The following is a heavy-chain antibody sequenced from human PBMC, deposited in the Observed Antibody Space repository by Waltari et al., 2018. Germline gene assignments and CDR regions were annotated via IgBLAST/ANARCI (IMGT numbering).Heavy chain of an antibody. CDR2: IYSGGST. CDR1: GFTVSSNY. V-gene: IGHV3-53*01. D-gene: IGHD3-16*01. CDR3: ASHDDGSTLGGGY. Sequence: EVQLVESGGGLIQPGGSLRLSCAASGFTVSSNYMSWVRQAPGKGLGWVSVIYSGGSTYYADSVKCRFTISRDNSKNTLYLQMNSLRAEDTAVYYCASHDDGSTLGGGYWGQGTLVTVSS. J-gene: IGHJ4*02.